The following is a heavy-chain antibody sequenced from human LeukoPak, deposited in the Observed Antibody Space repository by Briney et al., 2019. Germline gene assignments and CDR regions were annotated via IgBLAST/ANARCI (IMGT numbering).Heavy chain of an antibody. CDR3: ARGHSTGCFDY. D-gene: IGHD1-14*01. CDR2: ISYDGSNK. Sequence: GGSLRLSCAASGFTFSSYAMHWVRQAPGKGLEWVAVISYDGSNKYYADSVKGRFTISRDNAQNTVYLQMNSLRAEDTAIYYCARGHSTGCFDYWGQGTLVTVSS. V-gene: IGHV3-30-3*01. CDR1: GFTFSSYA. J-gene: IGHJ4*02.